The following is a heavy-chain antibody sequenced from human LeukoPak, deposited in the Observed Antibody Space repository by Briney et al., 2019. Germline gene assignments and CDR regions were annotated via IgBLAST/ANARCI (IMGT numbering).Heavy chain of an antibody. CDR3: ARSMIVVSVPDY. V-gene: IGHV3-21*01. Sequence: PGGSLRLSCAASGFTFSDYYMNWIRQAPGKGLEWVSSISSSSSYIYYADSVKGRFTISRDNAKNSLYLQMNSLRAEDTAVYYCARSMIVVSVPDYWGQGTLVTVSS. J-gene: IGHJ4*02. CDR1: GFTFSDYY. CDR2: ISSSSSYI. D-gene: IGHD3-22*01.